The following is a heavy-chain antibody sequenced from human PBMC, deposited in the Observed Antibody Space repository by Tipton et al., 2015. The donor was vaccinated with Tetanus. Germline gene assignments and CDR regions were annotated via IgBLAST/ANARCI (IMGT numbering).Heavy chain of an antibody. Sequence: SLRFSCAASGFTFSSYAMHWVRQAPGKGLEWVAVISYDGSNKYYADSVKGRFTISRDNSKNTLYLQMNSLRAEDTAVYYCARDSNWFDPWGQGTLVTVSS. CDR1: GFTFSSYA. J-gene: IGHJ5*02. V-gene: IGHV3-30-3*01. CDR2: ISYDGSNK. CDR3: ARDSNWFDP.